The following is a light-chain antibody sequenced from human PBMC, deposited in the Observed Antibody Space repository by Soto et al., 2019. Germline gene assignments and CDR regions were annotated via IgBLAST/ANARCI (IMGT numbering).Light chain of an antibody. Sequence: QSVLTQPASVSGSPGQSITISCIGTSSDVGAYDLVSWYQQHPGTAPRLIIYEDLRRPSGIDSRFSGSKSGNTASLTISCLRGEGEGNYHCCSYAGNRIFVFGGGTKLTVL. CDR2: EDL. CDR3: CSYAGNRIFV. V-gene: IGLV2-23*01. J-gene: IGLJ3*02. CDR1: SSDVGAYDL.